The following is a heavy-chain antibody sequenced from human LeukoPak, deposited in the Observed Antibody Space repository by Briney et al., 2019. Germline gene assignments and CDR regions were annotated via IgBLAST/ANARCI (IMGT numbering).Heavy chain of an antibody. Sequence: GESLKISCKGSGYSFTNYWIDWVRQMPGKGLEWMGTIYPGDSDTKYSPSFQGQVTISADKSISTAYLQWSSLKASDTAMYYCARRAVAGTDAFDIWGQGTMVTVSS. D-gene: IGHD6-19*01. J-gene: IGHJ3*02. CDR2: IYPGDSDT. CDR3: ARRAVAGTDAFDI. V-gene: IGHV5-51*01. CDR1: GYSFTNYW.